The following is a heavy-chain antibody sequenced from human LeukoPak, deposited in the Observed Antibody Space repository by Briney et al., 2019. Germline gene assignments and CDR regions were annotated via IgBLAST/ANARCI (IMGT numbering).Heavy chain of an antibody. V-gene: IGHV1-18*01. CDR2: ISTYNGNT. CDR1: GFTFTSSA. CDR3: ARDRMDTGTYFDY. J-gene: IGHJ4*02. D-gene: IGHD5-18*01. Sequence: ASVKVSCKASGFTFTSSAMQWVRQAPGQGLEWMGWISTYNGNTNYAQKLQGRVTMTTDTSTSTAYMELRSLRSDDTAMYYCARDRMDTGTYFDYWGQGTLVTVSS.